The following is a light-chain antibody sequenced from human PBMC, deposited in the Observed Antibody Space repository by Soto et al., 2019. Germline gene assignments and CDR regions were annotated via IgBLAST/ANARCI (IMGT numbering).Light chain of an antibody. Sequence: QSVLTQPPSVSAAPGQKVTISCSGSNSNIGKNYVSWYQQLPGTAPKLLIYDNNKRPSGIPDRFSGSKSGTSATLGITGLQTGDEADYYCGTWDNSLSAGVFGGGTQLTVL. CDR3: GTWDNSLSAGV. CDR1: NSNIGKNY. V-gene: IGLV1-51*01. J-gene: IGLJ3*02. CDR2: DNN.